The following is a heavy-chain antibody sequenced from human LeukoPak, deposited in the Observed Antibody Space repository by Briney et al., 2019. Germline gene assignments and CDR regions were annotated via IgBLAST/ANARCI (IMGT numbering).Heavy chain of an antibody. CDR2: ISGSGGST. D-gene: IGHD5-12*01. J-gene: IGHJ4*02. CDR3: ANGYSGYDFLDFFDY. CDR1: GFTFSSYA. V-gene: IGHV3-23*01. Sequence: GGSLRLSCAASGFTFSSYAMSWVRQAPGKGLEWVSAISGSGGSTYYADSVKGRFTISRDNPKNTLYLQMNSLRAEDTAVYYCANGYSGYDFLDFFDYWGQGTLVTVSS.